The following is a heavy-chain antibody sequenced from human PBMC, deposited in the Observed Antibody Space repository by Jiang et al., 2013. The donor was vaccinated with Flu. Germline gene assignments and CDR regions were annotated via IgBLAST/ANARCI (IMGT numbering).Heavy chain of an antibody. Sequence: TQTLTLTCTFSGFSLSTSEEAVGWIRQPPGKALEWLALVYWDDEEHFSPSLKSSLSITKDTSKNHVVLIMTNVDPVDTGTYYCAHRYGGYFDYWGQGNLVTVSS. J-gene: IGHJ4*02. CDR2: VYWDDEE. CDR3: AHRYGGYFDY. D-gene: IGHD4-17*01. V-gene: IGHV2-5*02. CDR1: GFSLSTSEEA.